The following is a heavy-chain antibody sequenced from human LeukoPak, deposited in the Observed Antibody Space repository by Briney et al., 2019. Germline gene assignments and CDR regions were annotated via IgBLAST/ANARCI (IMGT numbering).Heavy chain of an antibody. D-gene: IGHD1-26*01. CDR3: ARDQTPSYGIVAATHTGD. Sequence: ASVKVSCKASGYTFTSYGISWVRQAPGQGLEWMGWISAYNGNTNYAQKLQGRVTMTTDTSTSTAYMELRSLRSDDTAVYYCARDQTPSYGIVAATHTGDWGQGTLVTVSS. CDR2: ISAYNGNT. CDR1: GYTFTSYG. J-gene: IGHJ4*02. V-gene: IGHV1-18*01.